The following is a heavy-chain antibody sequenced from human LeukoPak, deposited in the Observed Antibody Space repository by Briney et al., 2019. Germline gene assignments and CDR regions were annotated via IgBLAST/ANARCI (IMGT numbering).Heavy chain of an antibody. V-gene: IGHV4-34*01. J-gene: IGHJ6*02. CDR3: ARMRIAAAGMADYGMDV. CDR1: GGSFSGYY. Sequence: SETLSLTCAVYGGSFSGYYWSWIRQPPGKGLEWIGEINHSGSTNYNPSLKSRVTISVDTSKNQFSLKLSSVTAADTAVYYCARMRIAAAGMADYGMDVWGQGTTVTVSS. CDR2: INHSGST. D-gene: IGHD6-13*01.